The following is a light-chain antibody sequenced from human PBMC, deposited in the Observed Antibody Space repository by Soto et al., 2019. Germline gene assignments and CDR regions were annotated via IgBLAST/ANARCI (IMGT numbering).Light chain of an antibody. V-gene: IGKV1-5*03. Sequence: DIQMTQSPATLFTSVGDRVTITCRASQSISTWMAWYQQKPGKAPTLLIYKASSLESGVPSRFSGSGSGTEFTLTISSLQPQDFASYYWLQYNSYCRTVGQRTKV. J-gene: IGKJ1*01. CDR3: LQYNSYCRT. CDR1: QSISTW. CDR2: KAS.